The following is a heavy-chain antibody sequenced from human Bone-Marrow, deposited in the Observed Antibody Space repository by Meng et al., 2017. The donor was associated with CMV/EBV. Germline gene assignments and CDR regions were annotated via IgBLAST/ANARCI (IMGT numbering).Heavy chain of an antibody. CDR1: GGTFSSYA. V-gene: IGHV1-18*01. D-gene: IGHD3-16*01. CDR3: VTGGRNLDFDN. CDR2: IRIDNDDT. Sequence: ASVKVSCKASGGTFSSYAISWVRQAPGQGLEWMGWIRIDNDDTNPAQKFLGRVSMTRDKSTRTAYMQLSNLKSDDTAVYYCVTGGRNLDFDNWGQGTLVTVSS. J-gene: IGHJ4*02.